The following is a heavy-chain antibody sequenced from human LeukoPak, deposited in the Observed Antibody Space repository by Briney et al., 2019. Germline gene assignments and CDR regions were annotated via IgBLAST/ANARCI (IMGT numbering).Heavy chain of an antibody. D-gene: IGHD1-7*01. Sequence: SETLSLTCTVSGDSISGYYWSWIRQPPGKGLEWIGCIYYSGTTNYNPSLNSRVTISVDTSKNEASLKLSSVTAADTAVYYCARSRYNWNYYFDYWGQGTLVTVFS. CDR2: IYYSGTT. CDR1: GDSISGYY. V-gene: IGHV4-59*01. J-gene: IGHJ4*02. CDR3: ARSRYNWNYYFDY.